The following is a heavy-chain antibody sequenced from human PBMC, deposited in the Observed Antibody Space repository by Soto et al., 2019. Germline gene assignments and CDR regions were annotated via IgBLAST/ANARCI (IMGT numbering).Heavy chain of an antibody. CDR3: ASRDPGTSVDY. D-gene: IGHD1-7*01. Sequence: PETLSLTCAVSGGPLTSNNWWTWVRQPPGQGLEWIGEIYRTGSTNYNPSLKSRVTISLDKSENQFSLKVTSLTAADTAVYYCASRDPGTSVDYWGQGTLVTVSS. CDR2: IYRTGST. CDR1: GGPLTSNNW. V-gene: IGHV4-4*03. J-gene: IGHJ4*02.